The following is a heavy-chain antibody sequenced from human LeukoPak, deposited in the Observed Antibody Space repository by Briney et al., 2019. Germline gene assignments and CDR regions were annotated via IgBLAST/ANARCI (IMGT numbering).Heavy chain of an antibody. CDR3: ARGSAAAPPDDAFDI. J-gene: IGHJ3*02. CDR2: INPSGGST. Sequence: ASVKVSCKASGYTFTSYYMHWVRQAPGQGLEWMGIINPSGGSTTYAQKFQGRVTITADESTSTAYMELSSLRSEDTAVYYCARGSAAAPPDDAFDIWGQGTMVTVSS. CDR1: GYTFTSYY. V-gene: IGHV1-46*01. D-gene: IGHD6-13*01.